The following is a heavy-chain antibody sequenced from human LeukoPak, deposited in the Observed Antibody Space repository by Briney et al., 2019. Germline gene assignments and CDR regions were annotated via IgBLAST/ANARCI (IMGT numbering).Heavy chain of an antibody. Sequence: SEALSLTCAVYGGSFSGYYWSWIRQPPGKGLEWIGEINHSGSPNYNPSLKSRVTISVDTSKNQFSLKLSSVTAADTAVYYCARGSPLMVRGVKGIDYWGQGTLVTVSS. J-gene: IGHJ4*02. CDR2: INHSGSP. CDR1: GGSFSGYY. CDR3: ARGSPLMVRGVKGIDY. D-gene: IGHD3-10*01. V-gene: IGHV4-34*01.